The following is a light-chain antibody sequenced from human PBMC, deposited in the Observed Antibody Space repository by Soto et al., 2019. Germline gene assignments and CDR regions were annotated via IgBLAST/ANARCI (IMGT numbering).Light chain of an antibody. V-gene: IGLV7-43*01. Sequence: QTVVTQEPSLTVSPGGTVTLTCAVYTGAVTSSNYPNWFQQKPGQAPRALIYSTNHKYSWTPARFSGSLLGGKAALTLSGVQHEDEADYYCLLYYGGQVGVFGGGTKLTVL. CDR2: STN. CDR3: LLYYGGQVGV. J-gene: IGLJ2*01. CDR1: TGAVTSSNY.